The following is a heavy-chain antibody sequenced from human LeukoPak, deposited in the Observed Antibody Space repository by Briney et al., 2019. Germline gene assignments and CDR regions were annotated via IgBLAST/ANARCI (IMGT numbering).Heavy chain of an antibody. CDR2: ISGSGGST. CDR3: AKVGSSWSLLGS. V-gene: IGHV3-23*01. CDR1: GFTFSSYA. D-gene: IGHD6-13*01. J-gene: IGHJ5*01. Sequence: GGSLRLSCAASGFTFSSYAMTWVRQAPGKGLEWVSGISGSGGSTYYADSVKGRFTISRDNSKNTLYLQMDSLRAEDTAVYYCAKVGSSWSLLGSWGQGTLDTVSS.